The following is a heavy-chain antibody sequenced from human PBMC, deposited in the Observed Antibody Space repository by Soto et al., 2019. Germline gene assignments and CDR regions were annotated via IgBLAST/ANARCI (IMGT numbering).Heavy chain of an antibody. CDR3: ARGDITMVRGVITSRYYFDY. CDR1: DSAIIGGRCY. CDR2: IHYSGST. J-gene: IGHJ4*02. V-gene: IGHV4-31*03. D-gene: IGHD3-10*01. Sequence: PSETVCLSVIVADSAIIGGRCYFSWIRQHPGKGLEWIGYIHYSGSTYYNPSLKSRVTISVDTSKNQFSLKLSSVTAADTAVYYCARGDITMVRGVITSRYYFDYCGQGTLVTVSS.